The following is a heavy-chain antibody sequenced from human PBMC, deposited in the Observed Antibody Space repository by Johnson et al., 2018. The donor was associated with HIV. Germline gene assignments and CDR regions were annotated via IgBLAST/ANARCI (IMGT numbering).Heavy chain of an antibody. CDR1: GFTFGDYA. V-gene: IGHV3-49*04. CDR3: TRGGITIFGVVDAFDI. D-gene: IGHD3-3*01. CDR2: IRSKAYGGTT. Sequence: VQLVESGGGLVQPGRSLRLSCIASGFTFGDYAMNWVRQAPGKGLEWVGFIRSKAYGGTTEYAASVKGRFTISRDDSKSIVYLQMNRLKTEDTGVYYCTRGGITIFGVVDAFDIWGQGTMVTVSS. J-gene: IGHJ3*02.